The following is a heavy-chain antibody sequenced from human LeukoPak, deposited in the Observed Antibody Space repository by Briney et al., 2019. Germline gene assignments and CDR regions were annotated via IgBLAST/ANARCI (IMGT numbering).Heavy chain of an antibody. D-gene: IGHD3-9*01. V-gene: IGHV1-24*01. Sequence: ASVKVSCKVSGYTLTELSMHWVRQAPGKGLEWMGGFDPEDGETIYAQKFQGRVTMTEDTSTDTAYMELSSLRSEDTAVYYCATMTANHDWLFEYSPPSPDYYGMDVWGQGTTVTVSS. CDR2: FDPEDGET. CDR3: ATMTANHDWLFEYSPPSPDYYGMDV. CDR1: GYTLTELS. J-gene: IGHJ6*02.